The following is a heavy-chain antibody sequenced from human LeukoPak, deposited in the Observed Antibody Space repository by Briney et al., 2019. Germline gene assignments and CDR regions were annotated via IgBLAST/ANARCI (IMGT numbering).Heavy chain of an antibody. J-gene: IGHJ4*02. Sequence: GGSLRLSCAASGFTFSSYGMHWVRQAPGKGLEWVAVIWYDGSNKYYADSVKGRFTISRDNSKNTLYLQMNSLRAEETAVYYCARDPLEHYFDYWGQGTLVTVSS. V-gene: IGHV3-33*01. CDR2: IWYDGSNK. CDR1: GFTFSSYG. CDR3: ARDPLEHYFDY.